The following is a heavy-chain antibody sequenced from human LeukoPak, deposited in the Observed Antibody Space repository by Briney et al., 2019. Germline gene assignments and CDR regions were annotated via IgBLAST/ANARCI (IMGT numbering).Heavy chain of an antibody. J-gene: IGHJ4*02. V-gene: IGHV4-59*11. CDR3: ARDLALGYCPSSSCSSPLFDY. Sequence: SGTLSLTCTVSGGSISSHYWNWIRQPPGKGLEWIGYIYYSGNTNSGSTNYNPSLKSRVTISVDTSKDQVSLRLTSVTAADTAVYYCARDLALGYCPSSSCSSPLFDYWGQGTLVTVSS. CDR1: GGSISSHY. D-gene: IGHD2-2*01. CDR2: IYYSGNTNSGST.